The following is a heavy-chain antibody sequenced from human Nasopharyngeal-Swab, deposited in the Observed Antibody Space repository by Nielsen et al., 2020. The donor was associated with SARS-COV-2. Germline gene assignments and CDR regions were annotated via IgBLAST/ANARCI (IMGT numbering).Heavy chain of an antibody. CDR3: AREWVGATPYFDY. D-gene: IGHD1-26*01. Sequence: LSLTCAASGFTFRSYAMHWVRQAPGKGLEWVAVISYDGSNKYYADSVKGRFTISRDNSKNTLYLQMNSLRAEDTAVYYCAREWVGATPYFDYWGQGTLVTVSS. CDR1: GFTFRSYA. CDR2: ISYDGSNK. J-gene: IGHJ4*02. V-gene: IGHV3-30*04.